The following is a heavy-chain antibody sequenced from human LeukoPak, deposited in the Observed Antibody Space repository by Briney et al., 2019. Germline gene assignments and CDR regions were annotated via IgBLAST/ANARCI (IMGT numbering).Heavy chain of an antibody. CDR3: LRDYRGY. Sequence: GVSLRLSCAASGFTFSSYWMSWVRQAPGKGLEWVANIKEDGSQKYYVDSVKGRFTISRDNAKNSLYLQMNSLRAEDTALYYCLRDYRGYWGQGTLVTVSS. CDR2: IKEDGSQK. V-gene: IGHV3-7*01. J-gene: IGHJ4*02. CDR1: GFTFSSYW. D-gene: IGHD3-10*01.